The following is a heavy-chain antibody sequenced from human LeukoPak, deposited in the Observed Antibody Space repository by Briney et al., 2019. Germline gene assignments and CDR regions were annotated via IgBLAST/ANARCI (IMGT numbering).Heavy chain of an antibody. J-gene: IGHJ4*02. CDR3: AKSLCMSGLDY. D-gene: IGHD2-8*01. V-gene: IGHV3-23*01. CDR2: ISVSGGNT. CDR1: GFTFNSYA. Sequence: GGSLRLSCAASGFTFNSYAMSWVRQAPGKGLEWVSSISVSGGNTHYADSVKGRFTISRDNSKNSLYLQMSSLRAEDTAVYFCAKSLCMSGLDYWGQGTLVTVSS.